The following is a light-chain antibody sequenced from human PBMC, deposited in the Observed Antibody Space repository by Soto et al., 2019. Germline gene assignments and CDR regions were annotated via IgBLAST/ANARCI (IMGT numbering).Light chain of an antibody. CDR3: LQDNNSPLT. CDR2: AAS. Sequence: AIQMTQSPSSLSASVGDRVTITCRASQGIRNDLAWYQQKPGKAPKLLIYAASTLQGGVPSRFSDSGSGTDFTLNISGLQPEDFATYYCLQDNNSPLTFGQGTNLELK. CDR1: QGIRND. V-gene: IGKV1-6*01. J-gene: IGKJ2*01.